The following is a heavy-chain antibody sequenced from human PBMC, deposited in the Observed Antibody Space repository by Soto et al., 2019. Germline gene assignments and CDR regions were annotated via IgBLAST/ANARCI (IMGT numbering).Heavy chain of an antibody. CDR2: ISGSGGST. J-gene: IGHJ4*02. CDR1: GFTFSSYA. Sequence: GGSLRLSCAASGFTFSSYAMSWVRQAPGKGLEWVSAISGSGGSTYYADSVKGRFTISRDNSKNTLYLQMNSLRAEDTAVYYCAKDPVVRPLLYPSYYFDYWGQGTLVTVSS. CDR3: AKDPVVRPLLYPSYYFDY. V-gene: IGHV3-23*01. D-gene: IGHD2-8*01.